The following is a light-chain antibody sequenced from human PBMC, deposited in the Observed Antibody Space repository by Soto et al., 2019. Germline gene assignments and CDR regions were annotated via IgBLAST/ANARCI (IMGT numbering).Light chain of an antibody. CDR3: QQYSQWPLYT. V-gene: IGKV3D-15*01. CDR2: GAS. CDR1: QSVSSY. Sequence: EIVLTQSPGTLSLSPGERATLSCRASQSVSSYLAWYQQKPGQAPRLLIYGASSRATGIPDRFSGSGSGTEFTLTISSLQSEDFALYYCQQYSQWPLYTFGQGTKVDIK. J-gene: IGKJ2*01.